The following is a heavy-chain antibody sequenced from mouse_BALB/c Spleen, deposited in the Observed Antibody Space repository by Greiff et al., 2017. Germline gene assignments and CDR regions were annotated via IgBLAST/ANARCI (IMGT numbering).Heavy chain of an antibody. Sequence: EVQRVESGGGLVQPGGSLKLSCAASGFTFSSYGMSWVRQTPDKRLELVATINSNGGSTYYPDSVKGRFTISRDNAKNTLYLQMSSLKSEDTAMYYCARAIFYFDYWGQGTTLTVSS. J-gene: IGHJ2*01. V-gene: IGHV5-6-3*01. CDR3: ARAIFYFDY. CDR1: GFTFSSYG. CDR2: INSNGGST.